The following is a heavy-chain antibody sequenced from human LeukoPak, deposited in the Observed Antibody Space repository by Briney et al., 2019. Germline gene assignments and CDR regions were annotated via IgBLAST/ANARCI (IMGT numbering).Heavy chain of an antibody. Sequence: ASVKVSCKASGYTFTGYYMHWVRQAPGQGLEWMGIINPSGGSTSYAQKFQGRVTMTRDTSTSTVYMELSSLRSEDTAVYYCARVRPAHYSSPYWFDPWGQGTLVTVSS. D-gene: IGHD3-10*01. CDR3: ARVRPAHYSSPYWFDP. V-gene: IGHV1-46*01. J-gene: IGHJ5*02. CDR2: INPSGGST. CDR1: GYTFTGYY.